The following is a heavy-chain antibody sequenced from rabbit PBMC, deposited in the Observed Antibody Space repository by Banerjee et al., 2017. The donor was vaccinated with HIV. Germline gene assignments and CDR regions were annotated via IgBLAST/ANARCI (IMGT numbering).Heavy chain of an antibody. D-gene: IGHD4-1*01. CDR2: IYTVHRST. CDR3: ARDLDGVIGWNFGW. V-gene: IGHV1S40*01. CDR1: GFSLSSYS. J-gene: IGHJ4*01. Sequence: QSLEESGGDLVKPGASLTLTCTASGFSLSSYSMTWVRQAPGKGLEWIACIYTVHRSTYYASWAKGRFTISETSSTTVTLQMTSLTAADTATYFCARDLDGVIGWNFGWWGPGTLVTVS.